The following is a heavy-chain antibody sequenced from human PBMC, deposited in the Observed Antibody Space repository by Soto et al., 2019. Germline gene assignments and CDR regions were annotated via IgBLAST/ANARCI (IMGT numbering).Heavy chain of an antibody. Sequence: GGSLRLSCAASGSTFSSYWMHWVRQAPGKGLVWVSRINSDGSSTSYADSVKGRFTISRDNAKNTLYLQMNSLRAEDTAVYYCARDNGDFGVVISLEYGMDVWGQGTTVTVSS. J-gene: IGHJ6*02. V-gene: IGHV3-74*01. CDR1: GSTFSSYW. CDR3: ARDNGDFGVVISLEYGMDV. CDR2: INSDGSST. D-gene: IGHD3-3*01.